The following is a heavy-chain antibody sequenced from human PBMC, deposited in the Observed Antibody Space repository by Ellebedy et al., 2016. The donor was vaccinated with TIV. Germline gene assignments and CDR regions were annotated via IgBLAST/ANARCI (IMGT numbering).Heavy chain of an antibody. D-gene: IGHD6-19*01. CDR3: AREWLVRYYYYYYGMDV. CDR1: GYTFTSYY. CDR2: INPSGGST. V-gene: IGHV1-46*01. J-gene: IGHJ6*02. Sequence: AASVKVSCKASGYTFTSYYMHWVRQAPGQGLEWMGLINPSGGSTSYAQKFQGRVTMTRDTSTSTVYMELSSLRSEDTAVYYCAREWLVRYYYYYYGMDVWGQGTTVTVSS.